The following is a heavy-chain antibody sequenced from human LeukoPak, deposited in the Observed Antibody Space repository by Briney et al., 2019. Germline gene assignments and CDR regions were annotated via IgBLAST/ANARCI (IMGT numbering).Heavy chain of an antibody. D-gene: IGHD4-17*01. CDR3: ARHIIDYDIPRFCDY. Sequence: PSETLSLTCAVYGGSFSGYYWSWIRQPPGKGLEWIGEINHSGSTNYNPSLKSRLTISVDTSKNQFSLKVRSVTAADTAVYYCARHIIDYDIPRFCDYWGQGTLVTVSS. V-gene: IGHV4-34*01. J-gene: IGHJ4*02. CDR1: GGSFSGYY. CDR2: INHSGST.